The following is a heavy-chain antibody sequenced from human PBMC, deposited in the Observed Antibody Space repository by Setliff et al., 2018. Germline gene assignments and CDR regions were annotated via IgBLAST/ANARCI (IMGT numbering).Heavy chain of an antibody. J-gene: IGHJ4*02. Sequence: ASVKVSCKASGYSFTNYDINWVRQATGQGLEWMGWINPNSGNTDYAQKFQGRVTMTTNTSINTAYMELSSLRFEDTAVYYCARDGIAVAGTWDYWGQGTLVTVSS. CDR3: ARDGIAVAGTWDY. D-gene: IGHD6-19*01. CDR2: INPNSGNT. V-gene: IGHV1-8*02. CDR1: GYSFTNYD.